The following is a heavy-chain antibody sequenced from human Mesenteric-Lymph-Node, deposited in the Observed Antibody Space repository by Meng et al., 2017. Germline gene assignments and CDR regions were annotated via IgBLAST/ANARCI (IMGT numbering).Heavy chain of an antibody. CDR3: AKVPFKVTFGGVIDQYYFDS. D-gene: IGHD3-16*02. J-gene: IGHJ4*02. Sequence: GGSLRLSCAASGFTFSDAWMNWVRQAPGKGLEWVGRVKSKTDGGTTDYAASVKGRFTLSRDDSKNTLYLQMNSLRAADTAVYYCAKVPFKVTFGGVIDQYYFDSWGQGTLVTVSS. CDR1: GFTFSDAW. V-gene: IGHV3-15*01. CDR2: VKSKTDGGTT.